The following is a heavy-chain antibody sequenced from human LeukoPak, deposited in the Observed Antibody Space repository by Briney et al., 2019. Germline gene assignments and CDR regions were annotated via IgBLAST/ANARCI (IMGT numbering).Heavy chain of an antibody. V-gene: IGHV4-61*08. Sequence: PSETLSLTCTVSGGSISSNAYYWSWIRQPPGKGLEWIGYIYYSGSTNYNPSLKSRVTISVDTSKNQFSLKLSSVTAADTAVYYCARDYSSSSYWHYGMDVWGQGTTVTVSS. J-gene: IGHJ6*02. D-gene: IGHD6-6*01. CDR1: GGSISSNAYY. CDR3: ARDYSSSSYWHYGMDV. CDR2: IYYSGST.